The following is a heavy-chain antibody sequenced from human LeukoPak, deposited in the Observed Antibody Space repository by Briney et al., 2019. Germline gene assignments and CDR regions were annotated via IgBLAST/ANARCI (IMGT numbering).Heavy chain of an antibody. CDR1: GFTFDDYG. J-gene: IGHJ4*02. CDR3: ARELGYCSGGSCERNYYFDY. D-gene: IGHD2-15*01. CDR2: INWNSGST. V-gene: IGHV3-20*04. Sequence: GGSLRLSCAASGFTFDDYGMSWVRQAPGKGLEWVSVINWNSGSTGYADSVKGRFTISRDNAKNSLYLQMNSLRAEDTALYYCARELGYCSGGSCERNYYFDYWGQGTLVTVSS.